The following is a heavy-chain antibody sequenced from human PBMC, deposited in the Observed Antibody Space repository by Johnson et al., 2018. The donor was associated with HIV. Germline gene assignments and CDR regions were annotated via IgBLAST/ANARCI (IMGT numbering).Heavy chain of an antibody. Sequence: QVQLVESGGGVVQPGRPLRLSCVASGFTFSSYAMHWVRQAPGKGLEWVAVISYDGSNKYYADSVKGRFTISRDNAKNSLYLQVNSLRAEDMTVYYCVKVLKAGGRMNDGFDIWGQGTLVTVSS. CDR2: ISYDGSNK. CDR1: GFTFSSYA. CDR3: VKVLKAGGRMNDGFDI. V-gene: IGHV3-30*04. D-gene: IGHD1-26*01. J-gene: IGHJ3*02.